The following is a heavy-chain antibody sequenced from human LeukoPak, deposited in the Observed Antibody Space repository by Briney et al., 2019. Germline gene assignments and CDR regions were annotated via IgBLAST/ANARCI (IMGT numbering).Heavy chain of an antibody. V-gene: IGHV3-21*01. CDR1: GFTFSSYD. D-gene: IGHD5-24*01. J-gene: IGHJ5*01. CDR2: ISSSSNYL. CDR3: AKGESITSAWFDS. Sequence: GGSLRLSCAVSGFTFSSYDMNWVRQAPGKGLGWVSSISSSSNYLYYADSVKGRFTISRDNSKNTLYLQIYSLRGEDTAVYYCAKGESITSAWFDSWGQGTLVTVSS.